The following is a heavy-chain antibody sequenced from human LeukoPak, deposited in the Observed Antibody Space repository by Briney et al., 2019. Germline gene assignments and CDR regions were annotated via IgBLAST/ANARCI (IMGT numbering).Heavy chain of an antibody. CDR1: GFAVSNNY. V-gene: IGHV3-66*01. J-gene: IGHJ5*02. D-gene: IGHD1-26*01. CDR2: IYSDGST. Sequence: GGSLRLSCAASGFAVSNNYLSWVRQAPGKGLEWVSVIYSDGSTYYTDSEKRGFTISRDNTKNTLYLQMTSLRPEDTAVYYCARDQRSESYCPWGWFDPWGQGTLVTVSS. CDR3: ARDQRSESYCPWGWFDP.